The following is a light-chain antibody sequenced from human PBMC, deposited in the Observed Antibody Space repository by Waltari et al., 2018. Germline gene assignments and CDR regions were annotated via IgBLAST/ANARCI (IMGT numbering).Light chain of an antibody. CDR1: IYDVGGSNS. CDR2: DVA. Sequence: QSALTQPASVSGSPGQSINISCTGTIYDVGGSNSVSWYQLHPGKAPQLLIYDVATRPSGVSDRFAASKSGNTASLTISGLQAEDEADYYCCSHRSGNTLGVFGGGTKLTVL. CDR3: CSHRSGNTLGV. V-gene: IGLV2-14*03. J-gene: IGLJ2*01.